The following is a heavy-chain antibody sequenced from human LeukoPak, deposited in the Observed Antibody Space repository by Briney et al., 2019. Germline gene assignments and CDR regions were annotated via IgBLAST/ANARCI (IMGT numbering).Heavy chain of an antibody. D-gene: IGHD6-13*01. V-gene: IGHV3-7*01. Sequence: GGSLRLSCAASGSSFSSYWMTWVRQAPGKGLEWVANIKEDGSEKYYVDSVKGRFTISRDNAKNSLYLQMNSQRAEDTAVYHCARGVAAGRSKSYYFEYWGQGTLVTVSS. CDR3: ARGVAAGRSKSYYFEY. CDR1: GSSFSSYW. J-gene: IGHJ4*02. CDR2: IKEDGSEK.